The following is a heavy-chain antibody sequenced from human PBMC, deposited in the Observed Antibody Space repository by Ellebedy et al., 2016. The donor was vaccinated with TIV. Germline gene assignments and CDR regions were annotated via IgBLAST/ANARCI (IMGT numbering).Heavy chain of an antibody. CDR3: ARESVRYFDWDY. CDR1: GFTLSGYW. Sequence: PGGSLRLSCVASGFTLSGYWMHWVRQVPGKGLVWLARINTDGSSTSYAGSVEGRFTISRDNAKKTLYLEMSGLRSDDTDVYYCARESVRYFDWDYWGQGTLVAV. D-gene: IGHD3-9*01. J-gene: IGHJ4*02. CDR2: INTDGSST. V-gene: IGHV3-74*01.